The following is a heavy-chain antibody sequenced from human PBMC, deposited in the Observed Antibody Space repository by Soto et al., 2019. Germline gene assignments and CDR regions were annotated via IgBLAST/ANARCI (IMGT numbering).Heavy chain of an antibody. Sequence: GESLKISCKGSGYSFAGYWITWVRQKPGKGLEWMGRIDPSDSHHYYSPSSRGHVTISANKSITTVFLQWSSLRASDTAMYYCARRVSDLADRFSCCTDVWGQGTTVTVSS. J-gene: IGHJ6*02. CDR1: GYSFAGYW. V-gene: IGHV5-10-1*01. D-gene: IGHD3-3*01. CDR2: IDPSDSHH. CDR3: ARRVSDLADRFSCCTDV.